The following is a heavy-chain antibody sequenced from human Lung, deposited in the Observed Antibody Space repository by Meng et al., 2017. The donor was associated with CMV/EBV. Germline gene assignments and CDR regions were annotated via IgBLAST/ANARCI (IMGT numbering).Heavy chain of an antibody. J-gene: IGHJ6*01. D-gene: IGHD5-12*01. V-gene: IGHV3-21*01. CDR3: ARDLRGYSGYDYPYYYYGMSV. CDR2: ISSSSSYI. Sequence: GGSLRLSCAASGFTFSSYSMNWVRQAPGKGLEWVSSISSSSSYIYYADSVKGRFTISRGNAKNSLYLQMNSLRAEDTAVYYCARDLRGYSGYDYPYYYYGMSVWGPWNXV. CDR1: GFTFSSYS.